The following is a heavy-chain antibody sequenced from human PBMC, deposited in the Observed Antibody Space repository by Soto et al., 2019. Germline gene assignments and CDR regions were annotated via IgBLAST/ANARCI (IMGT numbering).Heavy chain of an antibody. J-gene: IGHJ6*02. CDR2: ISSSGSSI. CDR1: GFTFSSYA. Sequence: VGSLRLSCAASGFTFSSYAMHWVRQAPGKGLEWVSAISSSGSSIYYANSVKGRFTISRDNAKNSLYLQMNSLRAEDTAVYYCASITMNYYYGMDVWGQGTTVTVSS. D-gene: IGHD3-3*01. V-gene: IGHV3-21*01. CDR3: ASITMNYYYGMDV.